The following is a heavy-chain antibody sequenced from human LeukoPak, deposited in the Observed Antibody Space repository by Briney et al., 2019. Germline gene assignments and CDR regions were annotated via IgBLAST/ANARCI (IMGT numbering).Heavy chain of an antibody. CDR3: ARVGGYCSSTSCYGYYYYGMDV. CDR1: GFTFSSYG. Sequence: GGPLRLSCAASGFTFSSYGMHWVRQAPGKGLGWVAVIWYDGTNKYYADSVKGRFTISRDNSKNTLFLQMNSLRAEDTAVYYCARVGGYCSSTSCYGYYYYGMDVWGQGTTVTVSS. V-gene: IGHV3-33*01. D-gene: IGHD2-2*01. J-gene: IGHJ6*02. CDR2: IWYDGTNK.